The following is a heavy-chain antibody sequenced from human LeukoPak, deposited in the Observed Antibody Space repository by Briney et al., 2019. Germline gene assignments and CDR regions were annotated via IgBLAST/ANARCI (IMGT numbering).Heavy chain of an antibody. J-gene: IGHJ5*02. CDR2: IYYSGST. D-gene: IGHD3-9*01. CDR1: GGSISSSSYY. V-gene: IGHV4-39*07. CDR3: ARLLIGYYWFDP. Sequence: PSETLSLTCTVSGGSISSSSYYWGWIRQPPGKGLEWIGSIYYSGSTYYNPSLKSRVTISVDTSKNQFSLKLSSVTAADTATYYCARLLIGYYWFDPWGPGTLVTVSS.